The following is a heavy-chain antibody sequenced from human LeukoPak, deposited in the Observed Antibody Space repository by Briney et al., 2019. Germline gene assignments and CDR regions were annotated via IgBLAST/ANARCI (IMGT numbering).Heavy chain of an antibody. CDR3: AKDMTTAVAGTLFDC. CDR1: GFTFSNAW. J-gene: IGHJ4*01. Sequence: GGSLRLSCAASGFTFSNAWMSWVRQAPGKGLEWVGRIKSKTDGGTTDYAAPVKGRFTISRDDSKNTLYLQMNSLKTEDTAMYYCAKDMTTAVAGTLFDCWGQGTLVTVSS. V-gene: IGHV3-15*01. CDR2: IKSKTDGGTT. D-gene: IGHD6-19*01.